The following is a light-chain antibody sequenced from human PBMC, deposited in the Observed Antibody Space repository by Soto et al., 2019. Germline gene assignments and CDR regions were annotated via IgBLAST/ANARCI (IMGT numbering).Light chain of an antibody. CDR1: QIIGTY. CDR3: QQSYRTPHT. J-gene: IGKJ2*01. CDR2: AAS. V-gene: IGKV1-39*01. Sequence: DIPMTQSPSSLSASVGDRVTITCRASQIIGTYLNWYQQKPGKAPKLLIYAASSLQSGVPSRFSGSGSGTDFTLTISSLQPEDFASYYCQQSYRTPHTFGQGTKLEIK.